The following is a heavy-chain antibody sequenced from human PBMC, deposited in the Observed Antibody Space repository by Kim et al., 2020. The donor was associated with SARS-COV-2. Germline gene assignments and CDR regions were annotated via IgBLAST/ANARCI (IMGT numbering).Heavy chain of an antibody. V-gene: IGHV1-2*02. J-gene: IGHJ4*02. CDR2: INPNSGGT. D-gene: IGHD3-3*01. CDR1: GYTFTNYY. Sequence: ASVKVSCKSSGYTFTNYYIQWVRQAPGQGLEWMGWINPNSGGTNYAQDFQGRVTMTRDTSTTTAYMELDSLKSDDTAVYYCARDRFDDYWSAYYVGTFYFDYWGQGTLVTVSS. CDR3: ARDRFDDYWSAYYVGTFYFDY.